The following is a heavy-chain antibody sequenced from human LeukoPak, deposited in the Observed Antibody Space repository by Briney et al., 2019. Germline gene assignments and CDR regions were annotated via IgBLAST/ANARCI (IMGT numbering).Heavy chain of an antibody. V-gene: IGHV4-59*01. CDR1: GGSISSYY. CDR2: IYYSGST. CDR3: ARGPSRVGEHFDY. Sequence: SETLSLTCTVSGGSISSYYWSWIRQPPGKGLEWIGYIYYSGSTNYNPSLKSRVTISVDTSKNQFSLKLSSVTAADTAVYYCARGPSRVGEHFDYWGQGTLVTVSS. J-gene: IGHJ4*02. D-gene: IGHD1-26*01.